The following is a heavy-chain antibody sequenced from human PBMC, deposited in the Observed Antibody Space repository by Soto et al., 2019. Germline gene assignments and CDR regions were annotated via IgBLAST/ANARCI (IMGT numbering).Heavy chain of an antibody. CDR1: GGSISSGGYY. V-gene: IGHV4-31*03. CDR2: IYYSGST. J-gene: IGHJ6*02. Sequence: QVQLQESGPGLVKPSQTLSLTCTVSGGSISSGGYYWSWIRQHPGKGLEWIGYIYYSGSTYYNPSLKSRVTISVDTSKNQFSLKLSSVTAADTAVYYCARGGRYSSSWTYYYYYGMDVWGQGTTVTVSS. D-gene: IGHD6-13*01. CDR3: ARGGRYSSSWTYYYYYGMDV.